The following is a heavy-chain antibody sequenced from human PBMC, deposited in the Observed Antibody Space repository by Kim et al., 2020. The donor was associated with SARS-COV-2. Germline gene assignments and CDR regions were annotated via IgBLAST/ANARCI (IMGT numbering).Heavy chain of an antibody. J-gene: IGHJ5*02. CDR3: ARAHYYDTNWFDP. V-gene: IGHV1-2*02. Sequence: NHTQKFQGRVTMTTDTSISTGYMELSRLRSDDTDVYYCARAHYYDTNWFDPWGQGTLVTVSS. D-gene: IGHD3-22*01.